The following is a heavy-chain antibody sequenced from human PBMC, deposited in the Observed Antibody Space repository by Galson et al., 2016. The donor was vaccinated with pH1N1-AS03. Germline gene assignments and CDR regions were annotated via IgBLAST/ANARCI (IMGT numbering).Heavy chain of an antibody. CDR1: GFTFRTFS. CDR3: IKEGNRLQSRRSDAFDI. CDR2: ISDNVINT. Sequence: SLRLSCAASGFTFRTFSIYWVRQAPGKGLEYVSGISDNVINTYYADPVKARFTISRDKSKNTVYLQMSSVRTEDTAVYYCIKEGNRLQSRRSDAFDIWGRGTMVTVSS. D-gene: IGHD5-18*01. V-gene: IGHV3-64D*06. J-gene: IGHJ3*02.